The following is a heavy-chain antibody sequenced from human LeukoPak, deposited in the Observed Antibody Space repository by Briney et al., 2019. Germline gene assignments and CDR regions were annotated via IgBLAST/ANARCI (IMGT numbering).Heavy chain of an antibody. Sequence: GGSLRLSCVASGFTFSNYAMTWVRQAPGKGLEMVSGIYGDDDKTVYGDAVKGRFTISRDNAKNSLYLQMNSLRAEDTAVYYCARNQRRLDYWGQGTLVTVSS. CDR2: IYGDDDKT. CDR3: ARNQRRLDY. J-gene: IGHJ4*02. V-gene: IGHV3-23*01. CDR1: GFTFSNYA. D-gene: IGHD1-14*01.